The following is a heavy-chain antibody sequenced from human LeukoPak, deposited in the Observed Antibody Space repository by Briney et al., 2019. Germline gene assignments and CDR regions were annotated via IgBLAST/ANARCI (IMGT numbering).Heavy chain of an antibody. CDR2: ISYDGSNK. J-gene: IGHJ3*02. V-gene: IGHV3-30*18. Sequence: GRSLRLSCAASGFTFSSYGMHWVRQAPGKGLEWVAVISYDGSNKYYADSVKGRFTISRDNSKNTLYLQMNSLRAEDTAVYYCAKALTYYYDGSHGWVDAFDIWGQGTMVTVSS. CDR1: GFTFSSYG. D-gene: IGHD3-22*01. CDR3: AKALTYYYDGSHGWVDAFDI.